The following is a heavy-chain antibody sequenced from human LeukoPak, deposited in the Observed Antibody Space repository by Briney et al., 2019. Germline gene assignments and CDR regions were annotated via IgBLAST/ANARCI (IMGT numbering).Heavy chain of an antibody. CDR3: ARDLTYSSSWYSCGY. CDR2: ISHDGSDK. J-gene: IGHJ4*02. D-gene: IGHD6-13*01. Sequence: GGSLRLSCAASGFPFSSYGMHWVRQAPGKGPEWVAVISHDGSDKYYEDSVKGRFTISRDDSKNTLYLQMNSLSAEDAAVYYCARDLTYSSSWYSCGYWGQGTLVTVSS. V-gene: IGHV3-30*03. CDR1: GFPFSSYG.